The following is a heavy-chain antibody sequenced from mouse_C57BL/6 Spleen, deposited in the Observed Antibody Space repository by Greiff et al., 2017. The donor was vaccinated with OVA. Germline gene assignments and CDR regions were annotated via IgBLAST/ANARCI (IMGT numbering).Heavy chain of an antibody. CDR3: ARVPITTVVATPYWYFDV. D-gene: IGHD1-1*01. Sequence: EVQLQQSGPELVKPGASVKISCKASGYSFTGYYMHWVKQSHGNIFDWIGYIYPYNGVSSYNQKFKGKATLTVDKSSSTAYMELRSLTSEDSAVYYCARVPITTVVATPYWYFDVWGTGTTVTVSS. J-gene: IGHJ1*03. CDR2: IYPYNGVS. CDR1: GYSFTGYY. V-gene: IGHV1-31*01.